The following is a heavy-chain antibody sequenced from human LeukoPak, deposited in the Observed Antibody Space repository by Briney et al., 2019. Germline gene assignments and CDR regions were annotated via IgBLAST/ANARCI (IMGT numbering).Heavy chain of an antibody. Sequence: NLSLTCTVSGGSISSGDYYWSWIRQPPGNGLEWIGYIYYSGSTYYNPSLKSRVTISVDTSKNQFSLKLSSVTAADTAVYCCARVGSILGYCSSTSCYVNWFDPWGQGTLVTVSS. J-gene: IGHJ5*02. CDR1: GGSISSGDYY. CDR2: IYYSGST. V-gene: IGHV4-30-4*01. CDR3: ARVGSILGYCSSTSCYVNWFDP. D-gene: IGHD2-2*01.